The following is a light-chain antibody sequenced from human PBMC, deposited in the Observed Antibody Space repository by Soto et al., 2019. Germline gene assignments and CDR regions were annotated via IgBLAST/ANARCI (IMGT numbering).Light chain of an antibody. CDR1: SSDVGAYHY. V-gene: IGLV2-14*01. J-gene: IGLJ3*02. CDR3: DSYTSSSRV. Sequence: QSVLTKPASVSGSRGQSITISCTGTSSDVGAYHYVSWYHQHPGKAPKLLISEVTNRPSGVSDRFSASKSGNTASLTISGLQAEDEADYYCDSYTSSSRVFGGGTKVTVL. CDR2: EVT.